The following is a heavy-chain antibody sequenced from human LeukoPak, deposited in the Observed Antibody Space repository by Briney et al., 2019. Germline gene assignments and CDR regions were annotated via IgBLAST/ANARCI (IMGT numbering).Heavy chain of an antibody. J-gene: IGHJ4*02. CDR3: ARDLLSSSGSYRVSVYFDY. D-gene: IGHD1-26*01. CDR2: INPSGGST. Sequence: ASVKVSCKASGYTFTSYYMHWVRQAPGQGLEWMGIINPSGGSTSYAQKFQGRVTMTRDTSTSTVYMGLSSLRSEDTAVYYCARDLLSSSGSYRVSVYFDYWGQGTLVTVSS. V-gene: IGHV1-46*03. CDR1: GYTFTSYY.